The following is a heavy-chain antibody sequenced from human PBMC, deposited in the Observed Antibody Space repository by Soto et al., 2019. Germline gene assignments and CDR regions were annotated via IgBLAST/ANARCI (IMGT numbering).Heavy chain of an antibody. CDR2: IFSGGNA. J-gene: IGHJ4*02. CDR1: GVSVNSNF. CDR3: VKEFRGAFDY. Sequence: GSLRLSWAVAGVSVNSNFMWWVRQAPGKGLEWVSVIFSGGNADYADSVKGRFIMSRDISKNTLYLQMNNLRAEDTAVYFCVKEFRGAFDYWGQGTLVTVSS. D-gene: IGHD3-10*01. V-gene: IGHV3-53*01.